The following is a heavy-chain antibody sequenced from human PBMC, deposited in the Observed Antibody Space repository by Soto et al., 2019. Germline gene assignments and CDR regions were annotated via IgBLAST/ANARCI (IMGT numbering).Heavy chain of an antibody. CDR2: IYNSGSN. V-gene: IGHV4-31*03. CDR1: GGSISSCDYC. J-gene: IGHJ5*02. Sequence: QVQLQESGPGLVKASQTLSLTCTVSGGSISSCDYCWSWIRQHPGKGLEWICYIYNSGSNYYNPALKSRVTRSAAPSKTQFSLKLSSVTAANTAVYYCARDPAPWGQGTLVTVSS. CDR3: ARDPAP.